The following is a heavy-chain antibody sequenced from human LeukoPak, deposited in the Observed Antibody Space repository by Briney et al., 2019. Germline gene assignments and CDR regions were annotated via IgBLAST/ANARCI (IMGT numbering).Heavy chain of an antibody. D-gene: IGHD3-10*01. V-gene: IGHV1-2*02. CDR2: INPNSGGT. J-gene: IGHJ4*02. Sequence: ASVKVSCKASGYTFTGYYTHWVRQAPGQGLEWMGWINPNSGGTNYAQKFQGRVTMTRDTSISTAYMELSRLRSDDTAVYYCARVLVYYYGSGSYYYDYWGQGTLVTVSS. CDR1: GYTFTGYY. CDR3: ARVLVYYYGSGSYYYDY.